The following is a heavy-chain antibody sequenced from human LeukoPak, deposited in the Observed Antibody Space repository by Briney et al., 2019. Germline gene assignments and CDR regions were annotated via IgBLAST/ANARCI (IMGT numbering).Heavy chain of an antibody. J-gene: IGHJ5*02. CDR2: VYYSGTT. Sequence: SETLSLTFTVSGGSISSGYYYWAWIRQPPGKGPEWIGSVYYSGTTYPNPSLKSRVTISVDTSKNQFSLKLSSVTAADTAVYYCARQPKSCTPGIFITGKACWFDPWGQGILVTVSP. D-gene: IGHD3-10*01. CDR3: ARQPKSCTPGIFITGKACWFDP. V-gene: IGHV4-39*01. CDR1: GGSISSGYYY.